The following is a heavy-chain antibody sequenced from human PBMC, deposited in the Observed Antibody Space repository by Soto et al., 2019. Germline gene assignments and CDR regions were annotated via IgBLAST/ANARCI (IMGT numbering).Heavy chain of an antibody. CDR2: ILCLNDRK. CDR1: GYTFSDYG. V-gene: IGHV1-3*01. CDR3: ARGRRTCTEKTCYTDFDF. D-gene: IGHD2-2*02. J-gene: IGHJ4*02. Sequence: QVHLVQSGAEVKTPGASVTISCKASGYTFSDYGIHWIRQAPGQRPEWLGWILCLNDRKEYSQKFQGRISLTRDTSASTAYMGSSRLRSEDTAVYYCARGRRTCTEKTCYTDFDFWGQGS.